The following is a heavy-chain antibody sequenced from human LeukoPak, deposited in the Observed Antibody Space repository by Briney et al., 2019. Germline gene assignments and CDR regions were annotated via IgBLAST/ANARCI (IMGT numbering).Heavy chain of an antibody. CDR1: GFTFSSYI. CDR2: IKGSAEAT. J-gene: IGHJ4*02. CDR3: ARDHESSGYPTSDY. V-gene: IGHV3-23*01. D-gene: IGHD3-22*01. Sequence: GGSLRLSCVASGFTFSSYIMTWVRQAPGQGVEWVSTIKGSAEATFYADSVKDRFTISRDNSKNTLYLPMNSLGADDTALYFCARDHESSGYPTSDYWGQRTLVTVSS.